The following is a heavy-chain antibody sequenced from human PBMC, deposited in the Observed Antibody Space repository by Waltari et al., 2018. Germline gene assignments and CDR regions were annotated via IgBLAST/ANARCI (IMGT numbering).Heavy chain of an antibody. D-gene: IGHD2-15*01. CDR3: ATALSLSGGSREAYFDY. CDR2: VDPEDGET. V-gene: IGHV1-69-2*01. CDR1: GSTFTDSY. J-gene: IGHJ4*02. Sequence: EVQLVQSGAEVKKPGATVKISCTVSGSTFTDSYIHWVHQAPGQGLEWMGLVDPEDGETIYAEKFQGRVTITADTSTDTAYMELSSLRSEDTAVYYCATALSLSGGSREAYFDYWGQGTLVTVSS.